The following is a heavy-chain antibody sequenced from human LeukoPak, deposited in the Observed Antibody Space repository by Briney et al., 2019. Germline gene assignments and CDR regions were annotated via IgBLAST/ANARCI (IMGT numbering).Heavy chain of an antibody. CDR3: ARRFRN. CDR1: GLSVIDE. V-gene: IGHV3-48*03. J-gene: IGHJ4*02. Sequence: GGSLRLSCVGSGLSVIDEMNWVRPAPGKGLEWVSHINADATTKTYADSVKGRFSISRDGAKNSLYLQMNNLRVDDTATYYCARRFRNWGQGILVTVSS. CDR2: INADATTK.